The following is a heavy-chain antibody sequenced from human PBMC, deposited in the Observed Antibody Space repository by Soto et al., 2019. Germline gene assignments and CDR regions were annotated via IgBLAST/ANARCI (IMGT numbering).Heavy chain of an antibody. J-gene: IGHJ6*02. Sequence: QVQLVQSGAEVKKPGASVKVSCKASGYTFTNYDINWVRQATGQGLEWMGWMNPNSGNTGYAQKSQGTAIMTRTTSISTIYMELSSLRSEDTAVYYCGRGRGAVVGKEHHGMDAWGQGTTVTVSS. CDR2: MNPNSGNT. CDR1: GYTFTNYD. CDR3: GRGRGAVVGKEHHGMDA. V-gene: IGHV1-8*01. D-gene: IGHD6-13*01.